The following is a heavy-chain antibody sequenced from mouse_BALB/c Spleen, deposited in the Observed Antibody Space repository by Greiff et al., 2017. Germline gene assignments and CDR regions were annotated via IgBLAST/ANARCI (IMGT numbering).Heavy chain of an antibody. CDR1: GFTFSSYA. J-gene: IGHJ3*01. Sequence: EVQVVESGGGLVKPGGSLKLSCAASGFTFSSYAMSWVRQSPEKRLEWVAEISSGGSYTYYPDTVTGRFTISRDNAKNTLYLEMSSLRSEDTAMYYCARGDEGSAYWGQGTLVTVSA. CDR2: ISSGGSYT. V-gene: IGHV5-9-4*01. CDR3: ARGDEGSAY.